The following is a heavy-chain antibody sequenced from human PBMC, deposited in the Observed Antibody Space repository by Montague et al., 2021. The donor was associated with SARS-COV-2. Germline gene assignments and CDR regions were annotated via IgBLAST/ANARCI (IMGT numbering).Heavy chain of an antibody. CDR1: GGSISSYF. V-gene: IGHV4-59*01. CDR2: IYYSGST. CDR3: ARITHSPGRWLLGSRVASISQSFWIDP. Sequence: SETLSLTCTVSGGSISSYFWSWIRQPPGKGLEWIGYIYYSGSTNXXPSLKSRVTISVDTSKNQFSLKLSSVTAADTAVYYCARITHSPGRWLLGSRVASISQSFWIDPWGQGTLVTVSS. D-gene: IGHD5-24*01. J-gene: IGHJ5*01.